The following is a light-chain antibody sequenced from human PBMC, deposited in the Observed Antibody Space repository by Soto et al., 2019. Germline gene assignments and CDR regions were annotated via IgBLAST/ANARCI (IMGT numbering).Light chain of an antibody. Sequence: DIEMTQSPSTLSASVGDRVTITCRATQSLNIWLAWYQQKPGKAPKLLISKAYSLESGVPSRFIGSGSGTEFSLTISGLQPDDFATYYCQQYKAYSYTFGQGTRLEIK. CDR2: KAY. J-gene: IGKJ5*01. V-gene: IGKV1-5*03. CDR3: QQYKAYSYT. CDR1: QSLNIW.